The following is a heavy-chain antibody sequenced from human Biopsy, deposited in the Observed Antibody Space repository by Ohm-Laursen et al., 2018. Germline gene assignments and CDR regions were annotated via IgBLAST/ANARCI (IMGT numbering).Heavy chain of an antibody. J-gene: IGHJ4*02. Sequence: SLRLSCTASGFTFSGYAMSWVRQGPEKGLEWVSVVTGSGRSTYYTDSVKGRFTISRDNAKNSLYLQMNSLRVEDTAVYYCARSVGIMAAPIDYWGQGTLVTVSS. V-gene: IGHV3-23*01. D-gene: IGHD3-16*01. CDR3: ARSVGIMAAPIDY. CDR1: GFTFSGYA. CDR2: VTGSGRST.